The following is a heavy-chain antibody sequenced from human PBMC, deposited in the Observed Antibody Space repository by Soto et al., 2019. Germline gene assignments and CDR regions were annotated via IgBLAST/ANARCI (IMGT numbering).Heavy chain of an antibody. J-gene: IGHJ5*02. V-gene: IGHV3-30*18. CDR1: GFTLSSYG. D-gene: IGHD3-3*01. CDR3: TKDPSSKHTYYDFWSGPRGFDP. Sequence: GGSLRLSCAASGFTLSSYGMHWVRQAPGKGLEWVAVISYDGSNKYYADSVKGRFTISRDNSKNTLYLQMNSLRAEDTAVYYCTKDPSSKHTYYDFWSGPRGFDPWGQGTLVTVSS. CDR2: ISYDGSNK.